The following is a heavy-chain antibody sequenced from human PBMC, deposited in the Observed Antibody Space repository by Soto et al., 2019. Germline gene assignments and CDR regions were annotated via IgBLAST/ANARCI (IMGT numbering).Heavy chain of an antibody. CDR1: GGSISDYY. Sequence: QVQLQESGPGLVKPSETLSLTCTVSGGSISDYYWTWIRQPAGKGLEWLGRVYSSGSTNYNPSLKSRVTMSVDRAKNQFSLKLNFVTAADSAVYYCARDGGFSSGWTTYFDHWGQGALVTVSS. CDR3: ARDGGFSSGWTTYFDH. D-gene: IGHD6-19*01. CDR2: VYSSGST. J-gene: IGHJ4*02. V-gene: IGHV4-4*07.